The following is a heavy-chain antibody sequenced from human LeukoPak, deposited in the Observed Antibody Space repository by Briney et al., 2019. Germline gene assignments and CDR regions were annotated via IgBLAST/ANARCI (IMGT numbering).Heavy chain of an antibody. V-gene: IGHV3-74*01. CDR2: IDSDESR. CDR1: GFTFSRHL. D-gene: IGHD3-3*01. J-gene: IGHJ4*02. Sequence: AGSLRLSCAASGFTFSRHLMHWVRQAPGRGLVWVSYIDSDESRNYADSVKGRFTISRDTCTSTVYLQMSSLRAGDTAMYFCARESGKSGIYGGFDQWGQGTLVTVSS. CDR3: ARESGKSGIYGGFDQ.